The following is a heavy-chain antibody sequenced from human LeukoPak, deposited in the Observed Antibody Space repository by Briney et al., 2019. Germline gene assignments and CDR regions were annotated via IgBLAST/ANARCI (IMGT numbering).Heavy chain of an antibody. V-gene: IGHV3-21*01. J-gene: IGHJ4*02. Sequence: GGSLRLSCAASGFTFSSYWMSWVRQAPGKGLEWVSSISSSSSYIYYADSVKGRFTISRDNAKNSLYLQMNSLRAEDTAVYYCARVFPGYCSGGSCSLGYWGQGTLVTVSS. CDR3: ARVFPGYCSGGSCSLGY. CDR2: ISSSSSYI. D-gene: IGHD2-15*01. CDR1: GFTFSSYW.